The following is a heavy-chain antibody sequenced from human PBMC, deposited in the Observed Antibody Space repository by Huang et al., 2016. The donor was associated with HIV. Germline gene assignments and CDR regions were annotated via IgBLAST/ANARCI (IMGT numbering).Heavy chain of an antibody. CDR1: GFTFTSSA. Sequence: QMQLVQSGPEVKKPGTSVKVSCKASGFTFTSSAVQWVGQARGQRLEWIGWIVGGSGNTNYAQKFQERFTITRDMSTSTAYMELSSLRSEDTAVYYCAAEFGPGYSSGWFDYWGQGTLVTVSS. D-gene: IGHD6-19*01. CDR3: AAEFGPGYSSGWFDY. J-gene: IGHJ4*02. CDR2: IVGGSGNT. V-gene: IGHV1-58*01.